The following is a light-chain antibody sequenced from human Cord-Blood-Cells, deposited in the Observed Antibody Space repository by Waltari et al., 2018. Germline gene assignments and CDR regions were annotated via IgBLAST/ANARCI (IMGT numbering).Light chain of an antibody. J-gene: IGKJ1*01. CDR1: QRMSSY. Sequence: DIQRTQSPSYLSASVRDRVTITCRASQRMSSYLNWYQQKPGKAPKLLIYAASSLQSGVPSRFSGSGSGTDFTLTISSLQPEDFATYYCQQSYSTPWTFGQGTKVEIK. V-gene: IGKV1-39*01. CDR2: AAS. CDR3: QQSYSTPWT.